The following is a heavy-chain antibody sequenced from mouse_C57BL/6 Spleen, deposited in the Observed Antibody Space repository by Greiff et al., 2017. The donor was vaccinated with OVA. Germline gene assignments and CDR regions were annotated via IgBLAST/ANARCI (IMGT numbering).Heavy chain of an antibody. CDR3: ARAPYDYPASFAS. CDR1: GYTFTDYY. J-gene: IGHJ3*01. Sequence: VQLKQSGPELVKPGASVKISCKASGYTFTDYYMNWVKQSHGKSLEWIGDINPNNGGTSYNQKFKGKATLTVDKSSSTAYMELRSLTSEDSAVYYCARAPYDYPASFASWGQGTLVTVSA. V-gene: IGHV1-26*01. D-gene: IGHD2-4*01. CDR2: INPNNGGT.